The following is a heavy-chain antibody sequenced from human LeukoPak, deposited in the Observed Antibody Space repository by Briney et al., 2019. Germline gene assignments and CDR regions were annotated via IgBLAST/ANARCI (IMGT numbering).Heavy chain of an antibody. V-gene: IGHV3-7*03. J-gene: IGHJ6*02. CDR1: GFTFSNYW. CDR2: INRDGSER. Sequence: PGGSLRLSCEASGFTFSNYWMTWVRQAPGKGLEWVANINRDGSERYYVDSVKGRFTISRDDAKSSLYLQMNGLRAEDTAVYYCARRNAMDVWGQGTTVIVFS. CDR3: ARRNAMDV.